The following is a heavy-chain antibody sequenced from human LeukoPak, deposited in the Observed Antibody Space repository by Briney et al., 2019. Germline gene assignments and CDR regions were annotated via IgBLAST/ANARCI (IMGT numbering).Heavy chain of an antibody. Sequence: GESLKISCKGSGYSFTSYWIGWVRQMPGKGLEWMGIIYPGDSDTRYSPSFQGQVTISADKSISTAYLQWSSLKASDTAMYYCVRFATTVTNYFDYWGQGTLVTVSS. J-gene: IGHJ4*02. V-gene: IGHV5-51*01. D-gene: IGHD4-17*01. CDR2: IYPGDSDT. CDR3: VRFATTVTNYFDY. CDR1: GYSFTSYW.